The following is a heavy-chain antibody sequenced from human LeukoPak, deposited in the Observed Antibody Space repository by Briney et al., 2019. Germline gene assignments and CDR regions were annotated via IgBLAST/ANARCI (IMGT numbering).Heavy chain of an antibody. CDR3: ARRWTRRYFDY. J-gene: IGHJ4*02. CDR1: GGSFSGYY. D-gene: IGHD4-23*01. CDR2: INHSGST. Sequence: PSETLSLTCAVYGGSFSGYYWSWIRQPPGKGLEWIGEINHSGSTNYNPSLKRRVTISVDTSKNQFSLKLSSVTAADTAVYYCARRWTRRYFDYWGQGTLVTVSS. V-gene: IGHV4-34*01.